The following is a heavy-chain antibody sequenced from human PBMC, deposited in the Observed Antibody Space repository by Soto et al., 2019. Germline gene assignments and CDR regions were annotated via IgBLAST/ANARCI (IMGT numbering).Heavy chain of an antibody. D-gene: IGHD3-3*01. Sequence: QVQLQESGPGLVKPSQTLSLTCTVSGGSISSGDYYWSWIRQPPGKGLEWIGYIYYSGSTYYNLSLKSRVTISVDTSKNQFSLKLRSVTAADTAVYYCARVWRKELWSGYPDYWGQGTLVTVSS. CDR2: IYYSGST. J-gene: IGHJ4*02. CDR1: GGSISSGDYY. CDR3: ARVWRKELWSGYPDY. V-gene: IGHV4-30-4*01.